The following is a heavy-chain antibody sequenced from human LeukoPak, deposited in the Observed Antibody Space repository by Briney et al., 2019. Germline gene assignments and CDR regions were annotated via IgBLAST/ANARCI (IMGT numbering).Heavy chain of an antibody. CDR1: GYTFTSYD. Sequence: GASVKVSCKASGYTFTSYDINWVRQATGQGLEWMGWMNPNSGNTGYAQKFQGRVTMTRNTSISTAYMELSSLRSEDTAVYYCARRPKKTGRFYYYYGMDVWGQGTTVTVSS. D-gene: IGHD3-16*01. CDR2: MNPNSGNT. CDR3: ARRPKKTGRFYYYYGMDV. V-gene: IGHV1-8*01. J-gene: IGHJ6*02.